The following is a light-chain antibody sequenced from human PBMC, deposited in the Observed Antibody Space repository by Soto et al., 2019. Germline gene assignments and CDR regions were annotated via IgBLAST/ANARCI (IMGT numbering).Light chain of an antibody. J-gene: IGLJ7*01. CDR2: EDN. CDR3: QSYDSSNSHAV. CDR1: SGSIASNY. Sequence: NFMLTQPHSVSESPGKTVTISCTGSSGSIASNYVQWYQQRPGSAPTTVIYEDNQRPSGVPDRFSGSIDSSSNSASLTISGLKPEEEADYYFQSYDSSNSHAVFGGGTQLTV. V-gene: IGLV6-57*02.